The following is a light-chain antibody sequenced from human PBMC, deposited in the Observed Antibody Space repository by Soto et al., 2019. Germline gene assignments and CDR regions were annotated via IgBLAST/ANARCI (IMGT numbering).Light chain of an antibody. CDR2: EVR. Sequence: QSALTQPPSASGSPGQSVTISCTGSSNDLGGYNYVSWYQHHPGKAPKLIIYEVRERLSGVPDRFSGSKSGNTASLTVSGLQAEDEADYYCSSYGGSDNLIFGGGTQLTVL. V-gene: IGLV2-8*01. CDR1: SNDLGGYNY. CDR3: SSYGGSDNLI. J-gene: IGLJ2*01.